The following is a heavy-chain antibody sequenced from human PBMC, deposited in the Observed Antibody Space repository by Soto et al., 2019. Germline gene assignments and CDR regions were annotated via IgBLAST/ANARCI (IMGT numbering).Heavy chain of an antibody. J-gene: IGHJ6*02. CDR3: ARESRSYEEYYYYYYGMDV. D-gene: IGHD5-12*01. Sequence: QVQLVQSGAEVKKPGSSVKVSCKASGGTFSSYAISWVRQAPGQGXEWMGGIIPIFGTANYAQKFQGRVTITADESTSTAYMELSSLRSEDTAVYYCARESRSYEEYYYYYYGMDVWGQGTTVTVSS. CDR1: GGTFSSYA. CDR2: IIPIFGTA. V-gene: IGHV1-69*01.